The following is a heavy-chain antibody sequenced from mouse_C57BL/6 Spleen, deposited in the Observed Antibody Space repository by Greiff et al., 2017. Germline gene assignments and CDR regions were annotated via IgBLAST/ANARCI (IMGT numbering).Heavy chain of an antibody. CDR2: INYDGSST. D-gene: IGHD2-3*01. V-gene: IGHV5-16*01. Sequence: EVQRVESEGGLVQPGSSMKLSCTASGFTFSDYYMAWVRQVPEKGLEWVANINYDGSSTYYLDSLKSRFIISRDNAKNILYLQMSSLKSEDTATYYCARHIYDGSLRNWYFDVWGTGTTVTVSS. CDR1: GFTFSDYY. CDR3: ARHIYDGSLRNWYFDV. J-gene: IGHJ1*03.